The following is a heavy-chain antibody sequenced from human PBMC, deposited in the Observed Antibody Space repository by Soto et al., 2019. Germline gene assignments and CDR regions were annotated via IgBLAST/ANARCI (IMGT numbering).Heavy chain of an antibody. CDR1: GGSFSGYY. D-gene: IGHD3-10*01. Sequence: SETLSLTCAVYGGSFSGYYWSWIHQPPGKGLEWIGEINHSGSTNYNPSLKSRVTISVDTSKNQFSLKLSSVTAADTAVYYCATCGSSGYSGSGTYSWFDPWGQGTLVT. CDR3: ATCGSSGYSGSGTYSWFDP. J-gene: IGHJ5*02. CDR2: INHSGST. V-gene: IGHV4-34*01.